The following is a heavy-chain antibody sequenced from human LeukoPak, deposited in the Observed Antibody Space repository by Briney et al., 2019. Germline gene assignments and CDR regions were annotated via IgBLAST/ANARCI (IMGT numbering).Heavy chain of an antibody. CDR2: ISGSGGST. D-gene: IGHD4-17*01. CDR3: AKGDDYGDYGSFDY. CDR1: GFTFSSYA. J-gene: IGHJ4*02. Sequence: GGSLRLSCAASGFTFSSYAMSWLRQAPGKGLEWVSAISGSGGSTYYADSVKGRFTISRDNSKNTLYLQMNRLRAEDTAVYYCAKGDDYGDYGSFDYWGQGTLVTVSS. V-gene: IGHV3-23*01.